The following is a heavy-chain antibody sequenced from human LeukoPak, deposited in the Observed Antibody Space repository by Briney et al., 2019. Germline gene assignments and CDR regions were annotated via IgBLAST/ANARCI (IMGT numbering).Heavy chain of an antibody. CDR1: GGSISSGDYY. J-gene: IGHJ5*02. V-gene: IGHV4-30-4*01. CDR3: ARPYYYDSRIDP. D-gene: IGHD3-22*01. Sequence: PSQTLSLTCTVFGGSISSGDYYWSWIRQPPGKGLEWIAYMYYSGSTYYNPSLKSRVTMSADTSKNQPSLKLSSVTAADTAVYYCARPYYYDSRIDPWGQGILVTVSS. CDR2: MYYSGST.